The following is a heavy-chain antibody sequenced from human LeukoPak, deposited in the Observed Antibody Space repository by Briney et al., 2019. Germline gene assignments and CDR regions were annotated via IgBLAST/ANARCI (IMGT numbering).Heavy chain of an antibody. D-gene: IGHD1-1*01. CDR1: GYTFGSHS. Sequence: ASVKVSCKASGYTFGSHSMHWVRQAPGQGLEWMGIIDPRGGSTANARKFQGRVTVTMDTSTSTVSMELSSLTSKDTAVYFCARDDNWSFDYWGQGTLVTVSS. CDR2: IDPRGGST. V-gene: IGHV1-46*01. J-gene: IGHJ4*02. CDR3: ARDDNWSFDY.